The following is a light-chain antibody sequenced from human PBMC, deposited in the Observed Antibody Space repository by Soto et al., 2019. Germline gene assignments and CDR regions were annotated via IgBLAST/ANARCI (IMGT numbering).Light chain of an antibody. CDR3: FSYTSSSTRV. CDR2: EDT. Sequence: SALSQTSSVSGSPGQSITISCAGTITDVGGYKYVSWYQLHPGKAPKLIIYEDTNRPSGVSDRFSGSKSGNTASLTISGLQAEDEADYYCFSYTSSSTRVFGTGTKVTV. V-gene: IGLV2-14*01. J-gene: IGLJ1*01. CDR1: ITDVGGYKY.